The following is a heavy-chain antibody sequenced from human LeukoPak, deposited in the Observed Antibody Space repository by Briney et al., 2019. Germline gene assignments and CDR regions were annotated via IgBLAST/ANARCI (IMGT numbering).Heavy chain of an antibody. CDR3: AKGPVAGTLWFVP. V-gene: IGHV3-23*01. Sequence: PGGSLRLSCVVSGFTLSSKYMSWVRQAQGKGLEWVSTVSGSGANTYYADSVKGQFTVSTDNSMNTLYLQLNSLRLDDTAVYYCAKGPVAGTLWFVPWGKGILVTASS. D-gene: IGHD2-15*01. CDR2: VSGSGANT. CDR1: GFTLSSKY. J-gene: IGHJ5*02.